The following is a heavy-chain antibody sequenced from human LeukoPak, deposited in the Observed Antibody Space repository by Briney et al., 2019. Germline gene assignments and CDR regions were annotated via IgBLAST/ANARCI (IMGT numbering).Heavy chain of an antibody. CDR1: GFTVSSNY. V-gene: IGHV3-66*02. CDR2: IYSGGNT. J-gene: IGHJ4*02. Sequence: GGSLRLSCAASGFTVSSNYMSWVRQAPGKGLEWVSVIYSGGNTYYTDSVTGRFTISRDSSKNTLYLQMNSLRAEDTAVYYCARMGYYYSIPTFFDYWGQGTLVTVSS. D-gene: IGHD3-22*01. CDR3: ARMGYYYSIPTFFDY.